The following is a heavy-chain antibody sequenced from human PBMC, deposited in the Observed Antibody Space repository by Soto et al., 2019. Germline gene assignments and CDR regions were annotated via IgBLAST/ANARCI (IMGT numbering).Heavy chain of an antibody. V-gene: IGHV1-69*02. D-gene: IGHD6-13*01. CDR1: GGTFSSYT. CDR3: ARAQRKGIAAAGPGYWYFDL. CDR2: SIPILGIA. Sequence: QVQLVQSGAEVKKPGSSVKVSCKASGGTFSSYTISWVRQAPGQGLEWMGRSIPILGIANYAQKFQGRVTITADKSTSTAYMELSSLRSEDTAVYYCARAQRKGIAAAGPGYWYFDLWGRGTLVTVSS. J-gene: IGHJ2*01.